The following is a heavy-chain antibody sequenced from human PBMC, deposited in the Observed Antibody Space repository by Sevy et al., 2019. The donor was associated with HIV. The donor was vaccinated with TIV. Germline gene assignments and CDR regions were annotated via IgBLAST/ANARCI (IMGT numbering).Heavy chain of an antibody. CDR2: IYTSGST. D-gene: IGHD3-22*01. CDR3: ARDGAYDSSGYYNRYCYYGMDV. Sequence: SETLSLTCTVSGGSISSYYWSWIRQPAGKGLEWIGRIYTSGSTNYNPSLKSRVTMSVDTSKNQFSLKLSSVTAADTAVYYCARDGAYDSSGYYNRYCYYGMDVWGQGTTVTVSS. CDR1: GGSISSYY. V-gene: IGHV4-4*07. J-gene: IGHJ6*02.